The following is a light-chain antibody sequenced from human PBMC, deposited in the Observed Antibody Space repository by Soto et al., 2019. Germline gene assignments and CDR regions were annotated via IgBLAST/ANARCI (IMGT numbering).Light chain of an antibody. CDR3: QQYGSSGLT. CDR2: GAS. V-gene: IGKV3-20*01. CDR1: QSVSSNY. Sequence: ENVLTQSPGTLSLSPGERATLSCRASQSVSSNYLAWYQQKPGQAPRLLISGASSRATGIPDRFRGSGSGTDFTLTISRLEPEDFAVYYCQQYGSSGLTFGGGTKVEIK. J-gene: IGKJ4*01.